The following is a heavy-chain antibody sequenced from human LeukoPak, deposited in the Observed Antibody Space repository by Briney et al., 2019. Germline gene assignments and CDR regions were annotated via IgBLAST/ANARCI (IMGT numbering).Heavy chain of an antibody. D-gene: IGHD5-18*01. V-gene: IGHV4-4*02. CDR3: ASVHTAMVTFDY. CDR1: GGSISSSTW. Sequence: SETLSLTCAVSGGSISSSTWWSWVRQPPGRGLEWIGEIYHSGSTNYNPSLKSQLTISVGKSKNQFSLKLSSVTAADTAVYYCASVHTAMVTFDYWGQGTLVTVSS. CDR2: IYHSGST. J-gene: IGHJ4*02.